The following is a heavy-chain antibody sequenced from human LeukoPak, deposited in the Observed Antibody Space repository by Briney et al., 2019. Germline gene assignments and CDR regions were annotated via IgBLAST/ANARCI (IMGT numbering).Heavy chain of an antibody. V-gene: IGHV1-2*02. J-gene: IGHJ4*02. Sequence: GASVKVSCKASGYTFTGYYMHWVRQAPGQGLEWMGWINPNSGGTNYAHNFQGRVTMTRDTSISTAYVELSRLTADDTAIYYCAIAASVGGGGGWGQGTLVTVSS. D-gene: IGHD4-23*01. CDR3: AIAASVGGGGG. CDR1: GYTFTGYY. CDR2: INPNSGGT.